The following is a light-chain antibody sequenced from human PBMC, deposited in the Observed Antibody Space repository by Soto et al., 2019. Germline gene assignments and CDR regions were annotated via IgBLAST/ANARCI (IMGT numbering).Light chain of an antibody. CDR1: QSISSW. V-gene: IGKV1-5*01. J-gene: IGKJ1*01. CDR3: QQYNSYDMWS. Sequence: DIQMTQSPSTLSASVGDRVTITCRASQSISSWLAWYQQKPGKAPKLLIYGASSLESGVPSRFSGGGSGTEFTLTISSLQPDDFATFYCQQYNSYDMWSCGQGTKVELK. CDR2: GAS.